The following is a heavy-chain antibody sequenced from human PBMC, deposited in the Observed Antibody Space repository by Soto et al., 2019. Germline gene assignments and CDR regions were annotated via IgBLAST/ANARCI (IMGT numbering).Heavy chain of an antibody. J-gene: IGHJ6*03. V-gene: IGHV3-9*01. CDR1: GFTFDDYA. Sequence: EVQLVESGGGLVQPGRSLRLSCAASGFTFDDYAMHWVRQAPGKGLEWVSGVSSTSGTMGYADSVRGRFTISRDNAKNSLYLQMNSLRAEDTALYYCAKDCQTHYYYMDVWGKGTTVTVSS. CDR3: AKDCQTHYYYMDV. CDR2: VSSTSGTM.